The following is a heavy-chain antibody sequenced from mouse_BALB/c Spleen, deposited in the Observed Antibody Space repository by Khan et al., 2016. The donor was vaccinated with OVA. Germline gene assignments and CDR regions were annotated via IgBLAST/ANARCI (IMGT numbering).Heavy chain of an antibody. J-gene: IGHJ2*01. CDR3: TRQGGIYDGPFDY. V-gene: IGHV5-9-3*01. CDR2: VSSAGSYT. Sequence: EVELVESGGGLVKPGGSLKLSCAASGFTFNNYAMSWVRQTPEKRLEWVATVSSAGSYTYYPDNVKGRFTISRDNAKNTLYLQMSSLRSEDTAMYYCTRQGGIYDGPFDYWGQGTTLTVSS. D-gene: IGHD2-3*01. CDR1: GFTFNNYA.